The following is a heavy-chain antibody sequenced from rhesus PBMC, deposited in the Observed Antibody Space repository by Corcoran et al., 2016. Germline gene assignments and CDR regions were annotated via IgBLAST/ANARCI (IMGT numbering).Heavy chain of an antibody. CDR3: ARDLVVSAAWEFDY. D-gene: IGHD2-21*01. CDR1: GYTFTDFY. V-gene: IGHV1S2*01. CDR2: IKPNNGNT. Sequence: QVQLVQSGAEVKKPGSSAKVSCKASGYTFTDFYMHWVRQAPGKGLERKGWIKPNNGNTRYKRVLQGRVPMTRDTLTSTAYMELNRLRSDDTAVYFCARDLVVSAAWEFDYWGQGVLVTVFS. J-gene: IGHJ4*01.